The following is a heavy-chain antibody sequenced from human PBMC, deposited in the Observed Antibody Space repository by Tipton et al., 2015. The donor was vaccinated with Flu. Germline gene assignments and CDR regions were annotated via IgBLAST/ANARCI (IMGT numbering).Heavy chain of an antibody. CDR2: IKSKTDGGTT. Sequence: SLRLSCAASGFTFSNAWMSWVRQAPGKGLEWVGRIKSKTDGGTTDYAAPVNGRFTIPRDDSKNTLYLQMNSMKTEDTAVYYCTTEQKPYYYDSSGYEAFDIWRQGTMVTVSS. D-gene: IGHD3-22*01. CDR3: TTEQKPYYYDSSGYEAFDI. V-gene: IGHV3-15*01. J-gene: IGHJ3*02. CDR1: GFTFSNAW.